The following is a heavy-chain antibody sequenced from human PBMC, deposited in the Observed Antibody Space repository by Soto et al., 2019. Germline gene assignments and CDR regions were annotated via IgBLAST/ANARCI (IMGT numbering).Heavy chain of an antibody. D-gene: IGHD3-10*01. CDR1: GFTLSSYA. CDR3: ASFFIIRGVLASIHF. J-gene: IGHJ6*02. CDR2: ISYDGSNK. V-gene: IGHV3-30-3*01. Sequence: GGSLRLSCAASGFTLSSYAMHWVRQAPGKGLEWVAVISYDGSNKYYADSVKGRFTISRDNSKNTLYLQMNSLRAEDTAVYYCASFFIIRGVLASIHFWCQGTMLTVS.